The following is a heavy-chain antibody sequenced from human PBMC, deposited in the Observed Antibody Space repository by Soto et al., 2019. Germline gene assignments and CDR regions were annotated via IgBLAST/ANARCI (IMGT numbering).Heavy chain of an antibody. CDR2: MNPNSGNT. J-gene: IGHJ5*02. Sequence: RASVKVSCKASGYSFYNYDINWVRQATGQGLEWTGWMNPNSGNTGYAQKFQGRVTMTRDTSVSTAYMELSSLTSDDTAVYYCARFMVRGVIGPWGQGTPVTVSS. CDR3: ARFMVRGVIGP. V-gene: IGHV1-8*01. D-gene: IGHD3-10*01. CDR1: GYSFYNYD.